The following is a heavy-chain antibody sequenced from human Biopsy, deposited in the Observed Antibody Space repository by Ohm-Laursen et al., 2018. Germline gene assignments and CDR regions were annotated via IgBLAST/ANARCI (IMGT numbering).Heavy chain of an antibody. CDR2: IYSGGNT. Sequence: TLSLTCTASGDSLTSGPENWSWIRQSPGQGLEYIGFIYSGGNTNYNPSLKNRVTMSVDTSKNQFYLKLYSVTAADTAVYYCARGRRTSGWPYFDNWGQGALVIASP. J-gene: IGHJ4*02. V-gene: IGHV4-61*01. D-gene: IGHD6-19*01. CDR3: ARGRRTSGWPYFDN. CDR1: GDSLTSGPEN.